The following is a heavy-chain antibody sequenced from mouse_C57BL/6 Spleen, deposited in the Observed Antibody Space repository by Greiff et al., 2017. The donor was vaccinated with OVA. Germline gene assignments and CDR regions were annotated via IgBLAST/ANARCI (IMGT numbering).Heavy chain of an antibody. D-gene: IGHD2-4*01. CDR3: ARDDNDWGYFDV. CDR2: ISDGGSYT. Sequence: EVKVVESGGGLVKPGGSLKLSCAASGFTFSSYAMSWVRQTPEKRLEWVATISDGGSYTYYPANVKGRFTISRDNAKNNLYLQMSHLKSEDTAMDYCARDDNDWGYFDVWGTGTTVTVSS. J-gene: IGHJ1*03. V-gene: IGHV5-4*01. CDR1: GFTFSSYA.